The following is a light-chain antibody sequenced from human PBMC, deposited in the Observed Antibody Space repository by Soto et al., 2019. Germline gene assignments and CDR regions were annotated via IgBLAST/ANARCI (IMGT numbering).Light chain of an antibody. CDR1: SSDFGTYNL. V-gene: IGLV2-14*02. CDR2: EDN. J-gene: IGLJ1*01. Sequence: QSALTQPASVSGSPGQSITISWTGTSSDFGTYNLVSWYQQHPGKAPKLLISEDNKRPSGISNRFSGSKSGTSASLAISGLQSEDEADYYCAAWDGSLKEYVFGTGTKVTVL. CDR3: AAWDGSLKEYV.